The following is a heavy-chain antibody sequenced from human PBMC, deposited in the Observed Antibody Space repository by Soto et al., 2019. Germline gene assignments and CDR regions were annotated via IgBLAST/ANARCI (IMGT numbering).Heavy chain of an antibody. CDR1: GFSLITSGMR. D-gene: IGHD4-17*01. V-gene: IGHV2-70*04. Sequence: CGPTLVNPPPTLPLTCTFSGFSLITSGMRVSWIPQPPGKALEWLARIDWDDDKFYSTSLKTRLTISKDTSKNQVVLTMTNMDPVDTATYYCARIAGTVNLFDYWGQGTMVTVSS. J-gene: IGHJ4*02. CDR3: ARIAGTVNLFDY. CDR2: IDWDDDK.